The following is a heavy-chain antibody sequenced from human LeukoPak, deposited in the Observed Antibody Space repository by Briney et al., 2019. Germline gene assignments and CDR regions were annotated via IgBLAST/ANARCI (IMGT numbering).Heavy chain of an antibody. CDR1: GFTFSSYA. CDR2: IKEDGSKK. Sequence: AGSLRRSCAASGFTFSSYAMHWLRQAPGKGLEGVANIKEDGSKKDYVDSVKGRFTISRDNAKNSLYLEMNSLRAEDTAVYYCARDDVGGSYAYWGQGTLVTVSS. V-gene: IGHV3-7*01. CDR3: ARDDVGGSYAY. J-gene: IGHJ4*02. D-gene: IGHD1-26*01.